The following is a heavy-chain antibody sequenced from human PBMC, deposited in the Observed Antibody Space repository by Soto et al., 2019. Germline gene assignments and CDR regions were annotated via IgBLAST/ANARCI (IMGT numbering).Heavy chain of an antibody. CDR2: IIPNFDTP. CDR3: AVAMVREILIFESSGMHV. CDR1: GGSFNNYA. J-gene: IGHJ6*02. Sequence: QVHLVQSGAEVKKPGSSVKVSCKTSGGSFNNYAVSWVRQAPGQGLEWMGGIIPNFDTPNYSQKFQDRVTIIADESTSTVYMELRSLRSNDTAVYYCAVAMVREILIFESSGMHVWGHGTTVIVSS. D-gene: IGHD3-10*01. V-gene: IGHV1-69*01.